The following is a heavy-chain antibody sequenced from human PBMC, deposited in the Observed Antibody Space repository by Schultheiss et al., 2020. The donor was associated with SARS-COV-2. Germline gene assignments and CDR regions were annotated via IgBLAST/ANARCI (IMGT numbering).Heavy chain of an antibody. V-gene: IGHV3-15*01. CDR3: TTGLGITIFGVVIIPYYYYYMDV. Sequence: GASLKISCAASGFTFGIYALTWVRQPPGKGLEWVGRIKSKTDGGTTYYAAPVKGRFTISRDDSKNTLYLQMNSLKTEDTAVYYCTTGLGITIFGVVIIPYYYYYMDVWGKGTTVTVSS. J-gene: IGHJ6*03. D-gene: IGHD3-3*01. CDR2: IKSKTDGGTT. CDR1: GFTFGIYA.